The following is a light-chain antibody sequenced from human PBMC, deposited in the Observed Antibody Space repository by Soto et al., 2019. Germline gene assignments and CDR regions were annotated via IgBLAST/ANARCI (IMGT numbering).Light chain of an antibody. CDR3: QDYGSSRT. J-gene: IGKJ1*01. CDR2: GAS. V-gene: IGKV3-20*01. Sequence: EVVLTQSPGTLSLSPGERATLSCRASQSVSSSYLAWYQQRPGQAPRLPIYGASNMATGIPDRFSGSGSGTDFTLTISRLEPEDFAVYYCQDYGSSRTFGEGTKV. CDR1: QSVSSSY.